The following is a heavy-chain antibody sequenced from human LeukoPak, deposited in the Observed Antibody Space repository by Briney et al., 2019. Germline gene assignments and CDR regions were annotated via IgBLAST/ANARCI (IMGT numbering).Heavy chain of an antibody. CDR1: GFTFSSYS. CDR2: ISSSSSYI. D-gene: IGHD3-10*01. Sequence: GGSLRLSCAASGFTFSSYSMNWVRQAPGKGLEWVSSISSSSSYIYYADPVKGRFTISRDNAKSSLYLQMNSLRAEDTAVYYCARISYGSGSSRLDYWGQGTLVTVSS. J-gene: IGHJ4*02. CDR3: ARISYGSGSSRLDY. V-gene: IGHV3-21*01.